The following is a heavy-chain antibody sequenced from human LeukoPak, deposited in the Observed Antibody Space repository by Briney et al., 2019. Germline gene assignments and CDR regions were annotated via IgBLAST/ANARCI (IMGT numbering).Heavy chain of an antibody. Sequence: PGGSLRLSCAASGFTFSSYSMNWVRQAPGKGLEWVSSISSSSSYIHYADSVKGRFTISRDNAKNSLYLQMNSLRAEDTAVYYCARETIGKGLDYWGQGTLVTVSS. J-gene: IGHJ4*02. CDR2: ISSSSSYI. V-gene: IGHV3-21*01. CDR1: GFTFSSYS. D-gene: IGHD1/OR15-1a*01. CDR3: ARETIGKGLDY.